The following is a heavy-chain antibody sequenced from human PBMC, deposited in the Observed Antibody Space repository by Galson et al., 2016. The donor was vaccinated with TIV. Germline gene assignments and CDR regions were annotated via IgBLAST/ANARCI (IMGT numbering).Heavy chain of an antibody. CDR1: GYSFLSYG. CDR2: ISAYNGDI. D-gene: IGHD2-2*01. CDR3: ATELYCSSISCYYYYGLDV. Sequence: QSGAEVKKPGESLRISCKASGYSFLSYGMTWVRQAPGRGLEWLGWISAYNGDIKSARKFQGRVTMTTDTSTNTAYRERRSLGSDETAVYYCATELYCSSISCYYYYGLDVWGHGTTVTVSS. V-gene: IGHV1-18*04. J-gene: IGHJ6*02.